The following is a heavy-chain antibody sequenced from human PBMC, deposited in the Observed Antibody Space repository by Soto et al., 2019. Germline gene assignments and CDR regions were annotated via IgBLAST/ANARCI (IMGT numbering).Heavy chain of an antibody. V-gene: IGHV3-23*01. CDR2: ISGSGGST. CDR1: GFTFSSYA. Sequence: HPGGSLRLSCAASGFTFSSYAMSWVRQAPGKGLEWVSAISGSGGSTYYADSVKGRFTISRDNSKNTLYLQMNSLRAEDTAVYYCAKGVAALKDIVATILFDYWGQGTLVTVSS. CDR3: AKGVAALKDIVATILFDY. J-gene: IGHJ4*02. D-gene: IGHD5-12*01.